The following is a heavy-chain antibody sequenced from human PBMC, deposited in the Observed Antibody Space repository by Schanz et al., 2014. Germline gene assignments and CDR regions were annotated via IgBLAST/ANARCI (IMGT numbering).Heavy chain of an antibody. CDR3: ARVTTGYDS. D-gene: IGHD5-12*01. Sequence: QVQLVQSGAEVKKPGASVKVSCKASGYTFTVYYMHWVRQAPGQGLEWLGWINPNSGDTSSAQKCQGRVTMTRDTSSSTVYMQLSSQTSDDTAIYYCARVTTGYDSWGQGTLVTVSS. CDR1: GYTFTVYY. V-gene: IGHV1-2*02. CDR2: INPNSGDT. J-gene: IGHJ4*02.